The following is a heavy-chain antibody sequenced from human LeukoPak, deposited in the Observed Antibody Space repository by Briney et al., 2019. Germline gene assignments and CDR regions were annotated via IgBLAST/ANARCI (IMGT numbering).Heavy chain of an antibody. CDR1: GGSISSGGYY. D-gene: IGHD5-24*01. J-gene: IGHJ3*02. CDR2: IYHSGST. CDR3: ASNVELATIGAFDI. V-gene: IGHV4-30-2*01. Sequence: SETLSLTCTVSGGSISSGGYYWSWIRQPPGKGLEWIGYIYHSGSTCYNPSLKSRVTISVDRSKNQFSLKLSSVTAADTAVYYCASNVELATIGAFDIWGQGTMVTVSS.